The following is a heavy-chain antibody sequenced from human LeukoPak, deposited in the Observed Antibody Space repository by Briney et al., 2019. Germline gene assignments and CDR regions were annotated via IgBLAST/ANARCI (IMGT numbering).Heavy chain of an antibody. V-gene: IGHV3-23*01. CDR2: ISGSGGST. D-gene: IGHD3-22*01. Sequence: GGSLRLSCAASGFTFSSYAMSWVRQAPGKGLEWVSAISGSGGSTYYADSVKGRFTISRDNSKNTLYLQMNSLRAEDTAVYYCAKFHYYDSSGYFFIASSFDYWGQGTLVTVSS. CDR1: GFTFSSYA. CDR3: AKFHYYDSSGYFFIASSFDY. J-gene: IGHJ4*02.